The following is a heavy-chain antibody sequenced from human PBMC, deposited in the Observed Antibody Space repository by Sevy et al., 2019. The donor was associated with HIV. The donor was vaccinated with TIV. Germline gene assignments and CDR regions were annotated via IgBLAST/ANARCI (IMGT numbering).Heavy chain of an antibody. CDR3: ARSYDSSGYYYYHAFDI. CDR2: ISAGNGNT. V-gene: IGHV1-3*01. CDR1: GYTFTSYA. D-gene: IGHD3-22*01. Sequence: ASVKVSCKASGYTFTSYAMHWVRQAPGQRLEWMGWISAGNGNTKCSQKFQGRVTITRDTSASTAIIELSSLRSEDTAVYYCARSYDSSGYYYYHAFDIWGQGTMVTVSS. J-gene: IGHJ3*02.